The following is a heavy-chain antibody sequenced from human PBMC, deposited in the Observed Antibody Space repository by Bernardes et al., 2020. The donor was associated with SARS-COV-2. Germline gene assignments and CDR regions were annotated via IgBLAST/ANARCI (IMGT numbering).Heavy chain of an antibody. J-gene: IGHJ5*01. CDR3: ATEDGEWLES. CDR2: IWHDGSRE. Sequence: GGSLRLSCAASGFIFRDYTVHWVRQGPGKGLEWVAVIWHDGSREYYVDSVKGRFAISRDNSNNTLYLQMNNLRVEDTALYRCATEDGEWLESWGQGTLVTVSA. D-gene: IGHD4-17*01. CDR1: GFIFRDYT. V-gene: IGHV3-33*01.